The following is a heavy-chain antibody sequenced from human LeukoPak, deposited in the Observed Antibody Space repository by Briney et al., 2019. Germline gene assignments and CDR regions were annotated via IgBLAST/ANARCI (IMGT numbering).Heavy chain of an antibody. V-gene: IGHV3-23*01. J-gene: IGHJ4*02. CDR2: ISGSGGST. CDR1: GFTFSSYA. D-gene: IGHD3-16*02. Sequence: GGSLRLSCAASGFTFSSYAMSWVRQAPGKGLEWVSAISGSGGSTYYADSVKGRFTISRDNSKNTLYLQMNSLRAEDTAVYYCAKDKAAYDYVLGSYQDYWGQGTLVTVPS. CDR3: AKDKAAYDYVLGSYQDY.